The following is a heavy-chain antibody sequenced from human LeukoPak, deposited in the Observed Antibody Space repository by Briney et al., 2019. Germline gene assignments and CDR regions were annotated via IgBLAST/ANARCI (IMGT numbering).Heavy chain of an antibody. CDR2: IIPIFGTA. Sequence: SVKVSCKASGGTFSSYAISWVRQAPGQGLEWMGGIIPIFGTANYAQKFQGRVTITADESTSTAYRELSSLRSEDTAVYYCARDAGYCSSTSCYSWFDPWGQGTLVTVSS. CDR3: ARDAGYCSSTSCYSWFDP. V-gene: IGHV1-69*13. D-gene: IGHD2-2*01. J-gene: IGHJ5*02. CDR1: GGTFSSYA.